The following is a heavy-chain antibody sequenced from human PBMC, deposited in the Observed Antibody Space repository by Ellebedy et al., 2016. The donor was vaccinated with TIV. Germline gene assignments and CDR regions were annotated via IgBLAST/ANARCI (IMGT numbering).Heavy chain of an antibody. J-gene: IGHJ5*02. CDR2: ISAYNGNT. Sequence: ASVKVSCXASGYTFTSYGISWVRQAPGQGLEWMGWISAYNGNTNYAQKLQGRVTMTTDTSTSTAYMELRSLRSDDTAVYYCARANSGYDLGNWFDPWGQGTLVTVSS. CDR3: ARANSGYDLGNWFDP. D-gene: IGHD5-12*01. CDR1: GYTFTSYG. V-gene: IGHV1-18*01.